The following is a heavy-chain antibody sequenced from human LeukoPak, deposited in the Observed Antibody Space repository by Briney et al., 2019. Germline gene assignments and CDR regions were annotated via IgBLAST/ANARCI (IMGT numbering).Heavy chain of an antibody. V-gene: IGHV1-58*02. CDR3: VADDQQLIL. Sequence: GASVKVSCKASGFIFSSSAMQWVRQARGQRLEWIGWIVVGSGNTNYAQKFQERVTITRDMSTNTAYMELSSLRSEDTAVYYCVADDQQLILWGQGTLVTVSS. CDR1: GFIFSSSA. CDR2: IVVGSGNT. D-gene: IGHD3-16*01. J-gene: IGHJ4*02.